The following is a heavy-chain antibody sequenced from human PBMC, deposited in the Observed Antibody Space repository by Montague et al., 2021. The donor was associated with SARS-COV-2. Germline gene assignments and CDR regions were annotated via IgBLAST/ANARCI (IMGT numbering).Heavy chain of an antibody. J-gene: IGHJ6*03. CDR2: ISYSGRT. V-gene: IGHV4-39*01. CDR1: GGSVSSSPYY. Sequence: SETLSLTCTVSGGSVSSSPYYWGWIHQPPGRGLEWVGSISYSGRTYFSPSLKSRLTISVDSSENQFSLRLSSVTAADTAVYYCASSYYYGSGTYVYNYYMDVWGKGTTVTVS. D-gene: IGHD3-10*01. CDR3: ASSYYYGSGTYVYNYYMDV.